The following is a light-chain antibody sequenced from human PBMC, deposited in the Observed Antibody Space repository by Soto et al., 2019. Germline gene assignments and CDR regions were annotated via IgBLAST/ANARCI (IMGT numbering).Light chain of an antibody. CDR3: NSYTGSTTPVV. J-gene: IGLJ1*01. V-gene: IGLV2-14*03. CDR2: DVT. CDR1: SSDVGGYNY. Sequence: QSALTQPASVSGSPGQSITISCTGTSSDVGGYNYVSWYQHHPDKAPKLVIYDVTNRPSGVSYRFSGSQSGNTASLTISGLQAEDEADYYCNSYTGSTTPVVFGTGTKLTVL.